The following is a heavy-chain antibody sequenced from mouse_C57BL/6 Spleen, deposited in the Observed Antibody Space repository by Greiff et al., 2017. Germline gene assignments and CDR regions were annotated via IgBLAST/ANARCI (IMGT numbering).Heavy chain of an antibody. CDR1: GFTFSDYG. V-gene: IGHV5-17*01. CDR3: ATTVVEWYFDG. D-gene: IGHD1-1*01. Sequence: EVKLVESGGGLVKPGGSLKLSCAASGFTFSDYGMHWVRQAPEKGLEWVAYISSGSSTIYYADTVKGRFTISRDNAKNTLFLQMTSLRSEDTAMYDCATTVVEWYFDGWGTGTTVTVSS. J-gene: IGHJ1*03. CDR2: ISSGSSTI.